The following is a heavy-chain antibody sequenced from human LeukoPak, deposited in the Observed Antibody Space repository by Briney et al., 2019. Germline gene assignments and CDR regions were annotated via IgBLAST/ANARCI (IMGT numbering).Heavy chain of an antibody. D-gene: IGHD4-17*01. J-gene: IGHJ4*02. CDR1: GGTFSSYA. CDR2: IIPIFGTA. CDR3: ARESRIPTTVTTGYFDY. Sequence: ASVKVSCKASGGTFSSYAISWVRQAPGQGLEWMVRIIPIFGTANYAQKFQGRVTITTDESSSTAYMELSSLRSEDTAVYYCARESRIPTTVTTGYFDYWGQGTLVTVSS. V-gene: IGHV1-69*05.